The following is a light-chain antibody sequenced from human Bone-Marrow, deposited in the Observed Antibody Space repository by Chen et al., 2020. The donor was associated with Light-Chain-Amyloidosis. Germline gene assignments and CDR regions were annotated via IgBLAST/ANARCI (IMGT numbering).Light chain of an antibody. J-gene: IGLJ2*01. CDR1: DLPTKY. CDR3: QSADSSGTYEGI. V-gene: IGLV3-25*03. Sequence: SYELTQPPSVSVSPGPTARITCSGDDLPTKYAYWYQQKPGQAPVLVIHRDTERPSGIAERFSGASSGTTATLTISGVQAEDEADDHCQSADSSGTYEGIFGGGTKLTVL. CDR2: RDT.